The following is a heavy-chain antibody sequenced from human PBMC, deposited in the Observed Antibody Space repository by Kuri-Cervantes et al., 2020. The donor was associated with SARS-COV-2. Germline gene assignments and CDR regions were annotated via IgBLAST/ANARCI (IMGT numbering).Heavy chain of an antibody. CDR2: IYYSGST. CDR3: ARGNQGVPYYYMDV. J-gene: IGHJ6*03. CDR1: GGSFSGYY. D-gene: IGHD2-8*01. Sequence: SETLSLTCAVYGGSFSGYYWSWIRQPPGKGLEWIGYIYYSGSTNYNPSLKSRVTISVDTSKNQFSLKLSSVTAEDTAVYYCARGNQGVPYYYMDVWGKGTTVTVSS. V-gene: IGHV4-59*01.